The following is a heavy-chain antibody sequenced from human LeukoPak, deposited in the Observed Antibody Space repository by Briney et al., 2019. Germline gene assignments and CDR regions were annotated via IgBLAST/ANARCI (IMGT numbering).Heavy chain of an antibody. CDR1: GGSISGHY. CDR2: IYYTGST. CDR3: ARGPSYYYMDV. Sequence: SKTLSLTCTVSGGSISGHYWSWTRRPPGKGLEWIGYIYYTGSTNYNPSLMSRVTISADTSKNQFFLKVSSVTAADTALYYCARGPSYYYMDVWGKGTTVTVS. J-gene: IGHJ6*03. V-gene: IGHV4-59*11.